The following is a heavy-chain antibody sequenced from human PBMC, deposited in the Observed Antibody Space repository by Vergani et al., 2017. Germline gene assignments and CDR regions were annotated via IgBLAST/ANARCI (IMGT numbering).Heavy chain of an antibody. J-gene: IGHJ6*03. CDR1: GGSFTSYH. Sequence: QVQLQQWGGGLLKPSETLSLTCVVNGGSFTSYHWTWIRQSPGEGLEWVGDIDHTVRRDYNPSLKCRLTMSVDKSRNQFSLTLNSVTATDTAIYFCARVNSETNGHLYFYYYLDVWGQGTAVTVS. D-gene: IGHD2-8*01. CDR2: IDHTVRR. CDR3: ARVNSETNGHLYFYYYLDV. V-gene: IGHV4-34*01.